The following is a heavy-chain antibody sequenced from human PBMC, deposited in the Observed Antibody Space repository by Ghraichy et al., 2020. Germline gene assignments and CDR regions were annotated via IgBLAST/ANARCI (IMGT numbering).Heavy chain of an antibody. CDR1: GGSISSYY. CDR2: IYYSGST. D-gene: IGHD6-19*01. CDR3: ARASRGTVAWIV. Sequence: SQTLSLTCTVSGGSISSYYWSWIRQPPGKGLEWIGYIYYSGSTNYNPSLKSRVTISVDTSKNQFSLKLSSVTAADTAVYYCARASRGTVAWIVWGQGTLVTVSS. V-gene: IGHV4-59*08. J-gene: IGHJ4*02.